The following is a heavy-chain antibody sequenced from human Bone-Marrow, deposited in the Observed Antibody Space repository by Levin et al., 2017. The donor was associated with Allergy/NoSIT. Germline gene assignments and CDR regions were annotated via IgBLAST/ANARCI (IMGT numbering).Heavy chain of an antibody. V-gene: IGHV3-21*01. CDR1: GFTFSNSD. CDR2: ITTTSSYI. J-gene: IGHJ4*02. Sequence: TSGGSLRLSCAASGFTFSNSDMNWVRQAPGKGLEWVSSITTTSSYIYYADSVKGRFTISRDNAKNSLYLQMNSLRAEDTAVYYCARDYGPTIAAAGTDYWGQGTLVTVSS. CDR3: ARDYGPTIAAAGTDY. D-gene: IGHD6-13*01.